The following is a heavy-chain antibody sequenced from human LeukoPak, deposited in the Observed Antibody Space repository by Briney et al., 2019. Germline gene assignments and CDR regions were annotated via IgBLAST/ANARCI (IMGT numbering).Heavy chain of an antibody. J-gene: IGHJ6*03. D-gene: IGHD1-7*01. V-gene: IGHV4-59*01. CDR1: GGSISNYF. Sequence: SETLSLTCTVSGGSISNYFWSWIRQPPGKGLEWIGYIYYSGSTNCNPSLKSRVTISVDTSKNQFSLRLSSVTAADTAVYYCARVTGTKPYYSYYYMDVWGKGTTVTVSS. CDR2: IYYSGST. CDR3: ARVTGTKPYYSYYYMDV.